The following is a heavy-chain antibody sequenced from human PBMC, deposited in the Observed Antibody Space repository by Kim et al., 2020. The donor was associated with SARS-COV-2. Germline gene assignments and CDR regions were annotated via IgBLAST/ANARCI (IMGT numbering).Heavy chain of an antibody. J-gene: IGHJ5*02. CDR2: IIPMIGTP. Sequence: SVKVSCKASGGIFSSYPMSWVRQAPGQGLEWMGTIIPMIGTPNYAQKFQGRVTITADESTRTAYMELSSLRSDDTAVYFCARGDSDHAHPNWFDPWGQGTLVTVSS. V-gene: IGHV1-69*11. CDR3: ARGDSDHAHPNWFDP. CDR1: GGIFSSYP. D-gene: IGHD2-21*02.